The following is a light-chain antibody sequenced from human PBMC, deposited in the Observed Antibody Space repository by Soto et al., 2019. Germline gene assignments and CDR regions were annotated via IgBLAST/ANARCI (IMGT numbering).Light chain of an antibody. CDR2: DVT. V-gene: IGLV2-14*01. CDR1: SSDVGGYNY. CDR3: SSYTTSGTLV. Sequence: QSVLSQPASVSGSPGQSITVSCTGTSSDVGGYNYVSWYQQLPGKAPRLMIYDVTNRPSGVSNRFSGSKSGNTASLTISGLQAEDAADYFCSSYTTSGTLVFGGGTKLTVL. J-gene: IGLJ2*01.